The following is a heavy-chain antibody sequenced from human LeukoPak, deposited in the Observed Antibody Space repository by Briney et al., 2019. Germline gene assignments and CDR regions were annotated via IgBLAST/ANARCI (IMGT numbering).Heavy chain of an antibody. CDR3: ARSLGMGATLDY. CDR1: GYTITSYA. V-gene: IGHV1-3*02. D-gene: IGHD1-26*01. CDR2: SNAGNGNT. J-gene: IGHJ4*02. Sequence: ASVKVSCKASGYTITSYAMNWVRQAPGQGLEWMGWSNAGNGNTKYSQQFQGRVTITRDTSASTVYMELSSLRSEDRAVYFCARSLGMGATLDYWGRGTLVTVPS.